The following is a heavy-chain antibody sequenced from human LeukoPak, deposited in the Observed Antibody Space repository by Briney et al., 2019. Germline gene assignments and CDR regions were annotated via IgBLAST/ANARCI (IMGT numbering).Heavy chain of an antibody. CDR3: ARGGYYDSSGPSYY. CDR1: GFTVSSNY. J-gene: IGHJ4*02. V-gene: IGHV3-66*02. D-gene: IGHD3-22*01. CDR2: IYSGGST. Sequence: GGSLRLSCAASGFTVSSNYMSWVRQAPGKGLEWVSVIYSGGSTYYADSVKGRFTISRDNSKNTLYLQMNSLRAEDTAVYYCARGGYYDSSGPSYYWGQGTLVTVSS.